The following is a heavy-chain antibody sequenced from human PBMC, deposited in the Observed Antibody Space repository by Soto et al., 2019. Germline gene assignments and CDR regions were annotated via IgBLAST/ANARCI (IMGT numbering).Heavy chain of an antibody. J-gene: IGHJ6*02. V-gene: IGHV1-69*13. CDR2: IITIFGTA. D-gene: IGHD3-10*01. Sequence: SVKVSCEASVGTLSSYAISWVRHAPRQGVEWMGGIITIFGTANYAQEFQGRVTITADESTSTAYMELSSLRSEDTALYYCASPPSFGDHRRPRSGMDVWGQGTTVTVSS. CDR3: ASPPSFGDHRRPRSGMDV. CDR1: VGTLSSYA.